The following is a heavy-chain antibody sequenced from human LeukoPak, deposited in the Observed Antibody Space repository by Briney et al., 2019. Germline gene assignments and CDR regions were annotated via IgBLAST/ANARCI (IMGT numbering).Heavy chain of an antibody. CDR2: ISSSSSYI. J-gene: IGHJ4*02. CDR3: ARDHIAVAGVTDY. D-gene: IGHD6-19*01. V-gene: IGHV3-21*01. CDR1: GFTFSSYS. Sequence: PGGSLRLSCAASGFTFSSYSMNWVRQAPGKGLEWVSSISSSSSYIYYADSVKGRFTVSRDNAKNSLYLQMNSLRAEDTAVYYCARDHIAVAGVTDYWGQGTLVTVSS.